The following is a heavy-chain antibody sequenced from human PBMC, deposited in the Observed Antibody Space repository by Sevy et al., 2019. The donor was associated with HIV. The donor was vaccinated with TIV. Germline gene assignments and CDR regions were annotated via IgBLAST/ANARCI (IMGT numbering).Heavy chain of an antibody. CDR2: IKSKTDGGTT. Sequence: GGSLRLSCAASGFTFSNAWMNWVRQAPGKGLEWVGRIKSKTDGGTTDYAAPVKGRITISRDDSKNTLYLQMNSLRTEDTAVYYCTTGDWNDVSLFDYWGQGTLVTVSS. CDR1: GFTFSNAW. D-gene: IGHD1-1*01. J-gene: IGHJ4*02. V-gene: IGHV3-15*07. CDR3: TTGDWNDVSLFDY.